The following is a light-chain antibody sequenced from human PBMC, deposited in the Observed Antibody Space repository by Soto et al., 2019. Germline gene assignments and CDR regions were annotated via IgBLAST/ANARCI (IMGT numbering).Light chain of an antibody. CDR3: QLSYNAWT. J-gene: IGKJ1*01. CDR1: QRIGTF. Sequence: DIQVTQSPSSLSASVGDSVTITCRTSQRIGTFLNWYQQRQGRAPNLLIYSASTLQSGVPSRFNDGGSGTDFTLTITSLQPEDSATYYCQLSYNAWTFGQGTKVEIK. V-gene: IGKV1-39*01. CDR2: SAS.